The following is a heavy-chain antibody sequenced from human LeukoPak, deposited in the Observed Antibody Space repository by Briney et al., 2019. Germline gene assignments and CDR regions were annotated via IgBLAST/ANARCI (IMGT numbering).Heavy chain of an antibody. D-gene: IGHD5-24*01. CDR1: GASIGSHY. Sequence: SETLSLTCSVSGASIGSHYWSWIRQPPGKGLEWIGYVYFTGRTHYNPSLTSRVTISVDSFKKQVSLELRSVTAADTAVYFCARTGDGTNYHNYYYMDVWGKGTTITVSS. CDR3: ARTGDGTNYHNYYYMDV. J-gene: IGHJ6*03. CDR2: VYFTGRT. V-gene: IGHV4-59*11.